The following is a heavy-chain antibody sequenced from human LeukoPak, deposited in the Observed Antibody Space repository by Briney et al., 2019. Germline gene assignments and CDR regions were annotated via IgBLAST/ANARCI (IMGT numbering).Heavy chain of an antibody. J-gene: IGHJ4*02. CDR3: ARRGVAAAGRFDY. CDR1: GGSISSSSYY. Sequence: SETLSLTCTVSGGSISSSSYYWGWIRPPPGKGLEWIGSIYYSGSTYYNPSLKSRVTISVDTSKNQFSLKLSSVTAADTAVYYCARRGVAAAGRFDYWGQGTLVTVSS. D-gene: IGHD6-13*01. CDR2: IYYSGST. V-gene: IGHV4-39*01.